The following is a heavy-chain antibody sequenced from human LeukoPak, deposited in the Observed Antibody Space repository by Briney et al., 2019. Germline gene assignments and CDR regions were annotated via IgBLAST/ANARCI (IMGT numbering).Heavy chain of an antibody. V-gene: IGHV3-49*04. CDR1: GFTFGDYA. CDR2: IRNKAYGGTT. Sequence: PGGSLRLSCTASGFTFGDYAMSWVRQAPGKGLEWVGFIRNKAYGGTTEYAASVKGRLTISRDDSKSIAYLQMNSLKTEDTAVYYCTRVRGRYGFDYWGQGTLVTVSS. D-gene: IGHD5-18*01. J-gene: IGHJ4*02. CDR3: TRVRGRYGFDY.